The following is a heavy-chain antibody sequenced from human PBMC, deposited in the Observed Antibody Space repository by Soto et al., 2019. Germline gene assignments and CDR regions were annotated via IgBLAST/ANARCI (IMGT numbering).Heavy chain of an antibody. CDR2: FSAFNGNT. Sequence: ASVKVSCKASGYTFTSYGISWVRQAPGQGLEWMGWFSAFNGNTNYAQKVQGRVTITTDTSPTTAYMELRSLRSDDTAVYYCARGAMANFDYWGQGTVVTVSS. CDR3: ARGAMANFDY. V-gene: IGHV1-18*01. D-gene: IGHD5-18*01. CDR1: GYTFTSYG. J-gene: IGHJ4*02.